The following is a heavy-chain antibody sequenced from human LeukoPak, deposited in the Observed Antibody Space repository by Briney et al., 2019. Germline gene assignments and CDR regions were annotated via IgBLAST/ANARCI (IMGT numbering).Heavy chain of an antibody. CDR3: AAIYDFWSGYYLFDY. J-gene: IGHJ4*02. V-gene: IGHV1-58*01. D-gene: IGHD3-3*01. CDR2: IVVGSGNT. CDR1: GFTFTSSA. Sequence: SVKVSCKAFGFTFTSSAVQWVRQARGQHLEWIGWIVVGSGNTNYAQKFQERVTITRDMSTSTAYMELSSLRSEDTAVYYCAAIYDFWSGYYLFDYWGQGTLVTVSS.